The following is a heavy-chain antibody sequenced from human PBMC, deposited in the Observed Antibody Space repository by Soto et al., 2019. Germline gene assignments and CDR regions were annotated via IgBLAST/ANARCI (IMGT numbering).Heavy chain of an antibody. V-gene: IGHV4-34*01. Sequence: SETLSLTCAVYGGSFSGYYWTWIRQPPGTGLEWIGEINHSGSTNYNPSLKSRVTISVDTSKNQFSLKLTSVTAADTAVYYCARDKITGLFDYWGQGTLVPVSS. CDR3: ARDKITGLFDY. CDR2: INHSGST. CDR1: GGSFSGYY. D-gene: IGHD2-8*02. J-gene: IGHJ4*02.